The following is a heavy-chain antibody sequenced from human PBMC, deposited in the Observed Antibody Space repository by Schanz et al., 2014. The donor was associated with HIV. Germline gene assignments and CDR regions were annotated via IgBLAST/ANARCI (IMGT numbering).Heavy chain of an antibody. D-gene: IGHD3-3*01. CDR2: IIPLSGTP. V-gene: IGHV1-69*06. J-gene: IGHJ5*02. CDR1: GYTFSGYY. Sequence: QVQLVQSGAEVKMPGASVTVSCNVSGYTFSGYYLHWVRQAPGQGLEWMGGIIPLSGTPFYAQKFQGRVAITADKSTGTVYMDLGSLTSEDTAVYYCARDLGGDFWSSQGGLDPWGQGTLVTVSS. CDR3: ARDLGGDFWSSQGGLDP.